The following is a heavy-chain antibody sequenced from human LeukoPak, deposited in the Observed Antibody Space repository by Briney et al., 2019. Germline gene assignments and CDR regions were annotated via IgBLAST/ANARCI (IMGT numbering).Heavy chain of an antibody. Sequence: GGSLGLSCAASGFTFSSYWMSWVRQAPGKGREWVAHINQHGKEKYYVDSVKGRFTISRDNAKNSLYLQMNSLRAADTAVYYCARESITMIVGWGQGTLVTVSS. CDR1: GFTFSSYW. CDR3: ARESITMIVG. D-gene: IGHD3-22*01. CDR2: INQHGKEK. V-gene: IGHV3-7*04. J-gene: IGHJ4*02.